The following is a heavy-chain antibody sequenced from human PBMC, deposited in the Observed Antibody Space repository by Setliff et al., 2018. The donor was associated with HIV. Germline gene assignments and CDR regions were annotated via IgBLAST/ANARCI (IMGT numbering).Heavy chain of an antibody. D-gene: IGHD5-12*01. J-gene: IGHJ4*02. CDR3: ARGRWLQSAFDY. CDR1: GYTFISYG. CDR2: ISVDKGDT. V-gene: IGHV1-18*01. Sequence: ASVKVSCKASGYTFISYGITWVRQAPGQGLEWMGWISVDKGDTNYAQKLQGRVTMTTDTSTSTAYMELRSLRAGDTAVYYCARGRWLQSAFDYWGQGTLVTVSS.